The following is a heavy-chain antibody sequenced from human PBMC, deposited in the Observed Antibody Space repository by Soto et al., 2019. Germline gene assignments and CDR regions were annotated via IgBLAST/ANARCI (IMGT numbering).Heavy chain of an antibody. J-gene: IGHJ6*02. D-gene: IGHD3-16*01. Sequence: SETLSLTCTVSGDSISSGNRYWSWIRQAPGKGLEWIGYIFSSGTTYYNPSLKSRLTMSLDTSQNQFSLRLASVTDADSAVYYCARVPSPFDYYYAMDVWGQGTTVTVYS. V-gene: IGHV4-30-4*01. CDR3: ARVPSPFDYYYAMDV. CDR1: GDSISSGNRY. CDR2: IFSSGTT.